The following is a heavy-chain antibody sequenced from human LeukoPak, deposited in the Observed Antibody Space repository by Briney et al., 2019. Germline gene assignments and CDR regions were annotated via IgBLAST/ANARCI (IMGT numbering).Heavy chain of an antibody. CDR2: INPNSGGT. D-gene: IGHD2-2*01. CDR1: GYTFTGYY. J-gene: IGHJ4*02. V-gene: IGHV1-2*02. Sequence: ASVKVSCKASGYTFTGYYMHWVRQAPGQGLEWMGWINPNSGGTNYAQKFQGRVTMTRDTSISTAYMELSRLRSDDTAVYYCARNLGYCSRTSCLIPDYWGQGTLVTVSS. CDR3: ARNLGYCSRTSCLIPDY.